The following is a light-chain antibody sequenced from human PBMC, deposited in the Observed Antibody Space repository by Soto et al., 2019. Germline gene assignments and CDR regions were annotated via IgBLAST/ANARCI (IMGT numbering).Light chain of an antibody. CDR2: DNN. J-gene: IGLJ2*01. Sequence: QSVLTQPPSVSAAPGQKVTISCSGSSSNIGNNYVSWYQQLPGTAPKLLIYDNNNRPSGIPDRFSGSKSGTSATLGITGLQTGDEADYDCGTWDSSLSAGVFGGGTKLIVL. V-gene: IGLV1-51*01. CDR1: SSNIGNNY. CDR3: GTWDSSLSAGV.